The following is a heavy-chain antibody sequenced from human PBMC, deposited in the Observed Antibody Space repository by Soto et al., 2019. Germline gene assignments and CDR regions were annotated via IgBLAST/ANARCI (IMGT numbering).Heavy chain of an antibody. CDR1: GGSISSSSYY. CDR3: ARPLHLGELGAFDI. CDR2: IYYSGST. J-gene: IGHJ3*02. D-gene: IGHD3-16*01. V-gene: IGHV4-39*01. Sequence: SETLSLTCTVSGGSISSSSYYWGWIRQPPGKGLEWIGSIYYSGSTYYNPSLKSRVTISVDTSKNQFSLKLSSVTAADTAVYYCARPLHLGELGAFDIWGQGTMVTVSS.